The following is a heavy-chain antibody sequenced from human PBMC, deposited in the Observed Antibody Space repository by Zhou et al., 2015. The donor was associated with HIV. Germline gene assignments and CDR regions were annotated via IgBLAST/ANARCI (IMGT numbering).Heavy chain of an antibody. V-gene: IGHV1-69*06. D-gene: IGHD7-27*01. CDR1: GGTFRSDG. Sequence: QVQLVQSGAEVKKPGSSVKVSCKASGGTFRSDGISWVRQAPGQGLEWMGGIIPMFGTANDAQKFQGRVTITADRSTSTAYMELRSLRYEDTAVYYCAREGWGSWYFDLWGRGTLVSVSS. CDR2: IIPMFGTA. J-gene: IGHJ2*01. CDR3: AREGWGSWYFDL.